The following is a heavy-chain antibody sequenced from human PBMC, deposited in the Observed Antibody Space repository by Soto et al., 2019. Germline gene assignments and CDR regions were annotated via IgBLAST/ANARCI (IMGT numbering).Heavy chain of an antibody. D-gene: IGHD3-16*01. CDR2: ISWNSGSI. CDR1: GFTFDDYA. CDR3: AKDRRSWGSPPDDAFDI. V-gene: IGHV3-9*01. J-gene: IGHJ3*02. Sequence: EVQLVESGGGLVQPGRSLRLSCAASGFTFDDYAMHWVRQAPGKGLEWVSSISWNSGSIGYADSVKGRFTISRDNAKNSLYLQMNSLRAEDTALYYCAKDRRSWGSPPDDAFDIWGQGTMVTVSS.